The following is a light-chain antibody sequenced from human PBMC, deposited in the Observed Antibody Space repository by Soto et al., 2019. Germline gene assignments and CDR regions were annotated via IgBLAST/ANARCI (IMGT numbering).Light chain of an antibody. J-gene: IGKJ3*01. Sequence: IQMTQSPSSVSASVGDRVTITCRASRGIGTWLAWYQQKPGKAPKLLIYGASTLQSGVPSRFSGSASGTDFTLTISSLQPEDFATYYCQQADSFPGTFGPGTKVDIK. CDR3: QQADSFPGT. CDR1: RGIGTW. V-gene: IGKV1-12*01. CDR2: GAS.